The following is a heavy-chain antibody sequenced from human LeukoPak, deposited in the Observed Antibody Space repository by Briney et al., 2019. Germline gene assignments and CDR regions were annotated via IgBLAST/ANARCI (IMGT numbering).Heavy chain of an antibody. Sequence: SQTLSLTCTASGGSISSGGYYWSWIRQHPGKGLEWIGYIYYSGSTYYNPSLKSRVTISVDTPKNQFSLKLSSVTAADTAVYYCARKYYYGSRMGAYYFDYWGQGTLVTDSS. D-gene: IGHD3-10*01. CDR3: ARKYYYGSRMGAYYFDY. J-gene: IGHJ4*02. V-gene: IGHV4-31*03. CDR1: GGSISSGGYY. CDR2: IYYSGST.